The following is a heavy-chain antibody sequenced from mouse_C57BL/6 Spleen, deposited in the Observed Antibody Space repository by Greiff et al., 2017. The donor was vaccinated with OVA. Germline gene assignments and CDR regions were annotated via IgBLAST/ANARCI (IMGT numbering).Heavy chain of an antibody. V-gene: IGHV1-9*01. CDR3: ARRGAQAWFAY. J-gene: IGHJ3*01. D-gene: IGHD3-2*02. CDR1: GNTFTGYW. CDR2: ILPGSGST. Sequence: QVQLQQSGAELMKPGASVKLSCKATGNTFTGYWIEWVKQRPGHGLEWIGEILPGSGSTNYNEKFKGKATFTADTSSNTAYMQLSSLTTEDSAIYYCARRGAQAWFAYWGQGTLVTVSA.